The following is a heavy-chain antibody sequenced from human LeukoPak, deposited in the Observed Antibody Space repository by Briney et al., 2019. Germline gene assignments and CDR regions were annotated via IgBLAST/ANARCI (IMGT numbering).Heavy chain of an antibody. J-gene: IGHJ1*01. CDR1: GGSISSYY. V-gene: IGHV4-59*12. CDR2: IYYSGST. CDR3: ARNRMAAAGKERYFQH. D-gene: IGHD6-13*01. Sequence: PSETLSLTCTVSGGSISSYYWSWIRQPPGKGLEWIGYIYYSGSTNYNPSLKSRVTISVDASKNQFSLKLSSVTAADTAVYYCARNRMAAAGKERYFQHWGQGTLVTVSS.